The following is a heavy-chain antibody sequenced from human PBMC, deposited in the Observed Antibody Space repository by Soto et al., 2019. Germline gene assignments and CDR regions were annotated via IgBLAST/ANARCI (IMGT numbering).Heavy chain of an antibody. D-gene: IGHD6-19*01. CDR3: AKDLALYSSGWLFDY. Sequence: PGGSLRLSCAASGFTFSSYGMHWVRQAPGKGLEWVAVISYDGSNEYYADSVKGRFTISRDNSKNTLYLQMNSLRAEDTAVYYCAKDLALYSSGWLFDYWGQGTLVTVSS. CDR1: GFTFSSYG. CDR2: ISYDGSNE. J-gene: IGHJ4*02. V-gene: IGHV3-30*18.